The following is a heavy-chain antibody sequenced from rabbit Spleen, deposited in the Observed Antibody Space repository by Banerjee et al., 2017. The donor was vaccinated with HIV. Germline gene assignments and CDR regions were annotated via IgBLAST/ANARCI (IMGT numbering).Heavy chain of an antibody. CDR1: GVSFSANSY. CDR2: IDTGSGT. CDR3: ARGSNGVGYNSNL. V-gene: IGHV1S40*01. Sequence: QSLEESGGDLVKPGASLTLTCTASGVSFSANSYMCWVRQAPGKGLEWIACIDTGSGTWYATWAKGRFTISKTSTTVTLQMTSLTAADTATYFCARGSNGVGYNSNLWGPGTLVTVS. J-gene: IGHJ4*01. D-gene: IGHD7-1*01.